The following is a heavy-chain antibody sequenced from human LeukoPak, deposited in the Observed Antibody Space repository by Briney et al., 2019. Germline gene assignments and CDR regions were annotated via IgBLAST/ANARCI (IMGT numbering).Heavy chain of an antibody. CDR2: ITSGGGT. CDR3: ARDDRVVTDAFDI. CDR1: GFTFNNYA. J-gene: IGHJ3*02. Sequence: GGSLRLSCAGSGFTFNNYAMTWVRQAPERGLEWVSSITSGGGTNYADSVKGRFTISRDNSKNTLYLQMNSLRAEDTAVYYCARDDRVVTDAFDIWGQGTMVTVSS. D-gene: IGHD3-3*01. V-gene: IGHV3-23*01.